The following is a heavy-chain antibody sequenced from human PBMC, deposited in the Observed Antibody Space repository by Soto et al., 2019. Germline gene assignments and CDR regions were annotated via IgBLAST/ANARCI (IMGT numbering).Heavy chain of an antibody. CDR2: IFHTGST. Sequence: PSETLSLTCAVSNFSMTSGFYWGWLRRPPGKGLEWIGSIFHTGSTSYQPSLKSRVTISLDRSKSQFSLTLRSVTAADTAVYYCAREGLPYFASYAYYSGPPIDYWGQGVLVTVSS. CDR3: AREGLPYFASYAYYSGPPIDY. J-gene: IGHJ4*01. V-gene: IGHV4-38-2*02. D-gene: IGHD3-16*01. CDR1: NFSMTSGFY.